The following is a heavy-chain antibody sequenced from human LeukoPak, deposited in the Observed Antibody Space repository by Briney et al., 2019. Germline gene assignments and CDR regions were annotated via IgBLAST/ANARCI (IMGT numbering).Heavy chain of an antibody. D-gene: IGHD6-6*01. V-gene: IGHV3-30-3*01. Sequence: GGSLRLSCAASGFTFSSYAMHWVRQAPGKGLEGVAVISYDGSNKYYADSVKGRFTISRDNSKNTLYLQMNSLRAEDTAVYYCARAGLEYSSSGAFDYWGQGTLVTVSS. J-gene: IGHJ4*02. CDR1: GFTFSSYA. CDR2: ISYDGSNK. CDR3: ARAGLEYSSSGAFDY.